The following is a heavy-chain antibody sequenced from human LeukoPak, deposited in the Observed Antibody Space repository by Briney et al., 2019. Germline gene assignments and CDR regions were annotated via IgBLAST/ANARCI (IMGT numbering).Heavy chain of an antibody. V-gene: IGHV1-18*01. J-gene: IGHJ4*02. Sequence: ASVKVSCKASGYTFTSYGISWVRQAPGQGLEWMGWISAYNGNTYYTQEVQGRVTMTTDTSTNTAYMELRSLRSDDTAVYYCARRGLRYNYDFDNWGQGTLVTVSS. CDR1: GYTFTSYG. CDR3: ARRGLRYNYDFDN. CDR2: ISAYNGNT. D-gene: IGHD1-1*01.